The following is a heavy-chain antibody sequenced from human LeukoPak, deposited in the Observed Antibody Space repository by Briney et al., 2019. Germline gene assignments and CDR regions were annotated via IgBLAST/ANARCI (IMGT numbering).Heavy chain of an antibody. D-gene: IGHD6-19*01. J-gene: IGHJ5*02. V-gene: IGHV1-2*02. CDR1: GYTFTGYY. CDR3: ATQATSGWHFS. Sequence: VASVKVSCKASGYTFTGYYMHWVRQAPGQGPEWMGWINTNSGGTNYAQKFQGRVTMTRDTSLSTVYMELSRLRSDDTAVYYCATQATSGWHFSWGQGTLVTVSS. CDR2: INTNSGGT.